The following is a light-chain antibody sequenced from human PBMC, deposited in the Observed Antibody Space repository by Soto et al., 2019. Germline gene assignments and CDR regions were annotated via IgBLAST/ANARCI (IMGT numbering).Light chain of an antibody. Sequence: QSVLTLPSSVSGSPGQSITISCTGTISDVGGYEYVSWYQHHPGKAPKLMIYEVSNRPSGVSHRFSGSKSGNTASLTISGLQAEDEADYYCSSYTTANTYVFGTGTKVTVL. CDR1: ISDVGGYEY. CDR2: EVS. CDR3: SSYTTANTYV. J-gene: IGLJ1*01. V-gene: IGLV2-14*01.